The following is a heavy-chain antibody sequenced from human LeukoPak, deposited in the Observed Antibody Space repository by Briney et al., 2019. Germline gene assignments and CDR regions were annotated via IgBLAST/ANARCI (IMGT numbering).Heavy chain of an antibody. CDR1: GGSFSGYY. CDR3: AGLRRPERSCYYYYYMDV. V-gene: IGHV4-34*01. J-gene: IGHJ6*03. CDR2: INHSGST. D-gene: IGHD6-13*01. Sequence: SETLSLTCAVYGGSFSGYYWSWIRQPPGKGLEWIGEINHSGSTNYNPSLKSRVTISVDTSKNQFSLKLSSVTAADTAVYYCAGLRRPERSCYYYYYMDVWGKGTTVTVSS.